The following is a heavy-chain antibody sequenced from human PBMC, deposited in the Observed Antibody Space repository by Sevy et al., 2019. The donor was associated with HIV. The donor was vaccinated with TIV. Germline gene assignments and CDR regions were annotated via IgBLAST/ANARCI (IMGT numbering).Heavy chain of an antibody. J-gene: IGHJ4*02. CDR1: GFTFSSYE. CDR3: VKAPYCYGGGCYSAFDY. V-gene: IGHV3-64D*06. Sequence: GGSLRLSCSASGFTFSSYEMFWVRQAPGKGLEYISAISTNGGTTYYADSVKGRFTISRDNSKNTLDLQMSSLRPEDTAVYYCVKAPYCYGGGCYSAFDYWGQGTLVTDSS. D-gene: IGHD2-15*01. CDR2: ISTNGGTT.